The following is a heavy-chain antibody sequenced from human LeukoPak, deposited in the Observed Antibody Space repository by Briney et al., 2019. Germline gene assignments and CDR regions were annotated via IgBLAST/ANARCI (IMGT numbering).Heavy chain of an antibody. J-gene: IGHJ4*02. Sequence: PGGSLRLSCAASGFTFTNAWMSWVRQAPGKGLEWVGRIKSKTDGGTTGYAAPVKGRFTISRDDSKNTLYLQMNSLKSEDTAVYYCTTLEGVEGIAVAGDCWGQGTLVTVSS. D-gene: IGHD6-19*01. CDR3: TTLEGVEGIAVAGDC. CDR2: IKSKTDGGTT. V-gene: IGHV3-15*01. CDR1: GFTFTNAW.